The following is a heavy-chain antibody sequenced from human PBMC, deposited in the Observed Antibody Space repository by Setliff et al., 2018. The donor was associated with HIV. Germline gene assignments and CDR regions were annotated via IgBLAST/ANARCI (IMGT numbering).Heavy chain of an antibody. Sequence: ASVKVSCKASGYSFIGYYIHWVRQAPGQGLEWMGWINPNTGGTNYSQTFQGRVTLTRDTSANTAYMELSGLRSDDTAVYFCARGALLAVFDFDHWGHGTLVTV. CDR2: INPNTGGT. D-gene: IGHD3-10*01. V-gene: IGHV1-2*02. J-gene: IGHJ4*01. CDR1: GYSFIGYY. CDR3: ARGALLAVFDFDH.